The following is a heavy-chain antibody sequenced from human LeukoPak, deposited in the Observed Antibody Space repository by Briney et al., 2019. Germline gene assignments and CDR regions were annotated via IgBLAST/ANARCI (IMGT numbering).Heavy chain of an antibody. CDR2: MYYSGKT. J-gene: IGHJ4*02. Sequence: SETLSLTCTVSGDSISSGGYFWTWHRQHPGRGREWIGYMYYSGKTYYNPSLKSRVIISIHTSKNQFSLNVSSVTAADTAVYYCARGGSEWGQGTLVTVSS. CDR3: ARGGSE. V-gene: IGHV4-31*03. CDR1: GDSISSGGYF. D-gene: IGHD3-16*01.